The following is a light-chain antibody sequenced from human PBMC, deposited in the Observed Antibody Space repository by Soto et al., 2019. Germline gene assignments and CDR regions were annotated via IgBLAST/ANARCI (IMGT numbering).Light chain of an antibody. CDR3: ETCDNTTLV. J-gene: IGLJ3*02. CDR2: VEGRGSY. CDR1: SGHSSYI. V-gene: IGLV4-60*02. Sequence: QSVLTQSSSASASLGSSVRLTCTLSSGHSSYIIAWHQQQPGKAPRFLMKVEGRGSYDKGSGVPDRFSGSSSGADRYLTIYNLQFEDEADYFYETCDNTTLVFGGGTKLTV.